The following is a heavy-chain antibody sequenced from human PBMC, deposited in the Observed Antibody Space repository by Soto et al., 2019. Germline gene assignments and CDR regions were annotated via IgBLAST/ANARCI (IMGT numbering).Heavy chain of an antibody. V-gene: IGHV3-74*01. D-gene: IGHD6-6*01. CDR1: GFTFSSYW. CDR3: ARDPALSIAAPTGGADY. CDR2: INSDGSST. J-gene: IGHJ4*02. Sequence: GGSLRLSCAASGFTFSSYWMHWVRQAPGKGLVWVSRINSDGSSTSYADSVKGRFTISRDNAKNTLYLQMNSLRAEDTAVYYCARDPALSIAAPTGGADYWGQGTLVTVSS.